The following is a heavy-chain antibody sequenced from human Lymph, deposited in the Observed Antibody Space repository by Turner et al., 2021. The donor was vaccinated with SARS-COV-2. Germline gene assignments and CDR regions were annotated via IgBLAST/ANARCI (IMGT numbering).Heavy chain of an antibody. CDR3: ARAAQLTVWFDP. CDR1: VYTFTSYD. D-gene: IGHD3-9*01. CDR2: MNPNSGNT. V-gene: IGHV1-8*01. J-gene: IGHJ5*02. Sequence: QVQLVQSGAEVKKPGASVKVSCKASVYTFTSYDISWVRQATGQGLELMGWMNPNSGNTGYAQKFQVRVTMTRNTSISTAYMELVSLRSEDTDVYYCARAAQLTVWFDPWGQGTLVTVSS.